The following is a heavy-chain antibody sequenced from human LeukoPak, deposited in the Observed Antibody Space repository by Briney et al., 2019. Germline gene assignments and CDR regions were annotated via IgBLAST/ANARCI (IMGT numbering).Heavy chain of an antibody. Sequence: GGSLRLSCAASGFTFSSYGMHWVRQAPGKGLEWVAVIWYDGSNKYYADSVKGRFTISRDNSKNTLYLQMNSLRAEDTAVYYCARAIPGHYYYYGMDVWGQGTTVTASS. CDR3: ARAIPGHYYYYGMDV. J-gene: IGHJ6*02. D-gene: IGHD2-21*01. CDR2: IWYDGSNK. CDR1: GFTFSSYG. V-gene: IGHV3-33*01.